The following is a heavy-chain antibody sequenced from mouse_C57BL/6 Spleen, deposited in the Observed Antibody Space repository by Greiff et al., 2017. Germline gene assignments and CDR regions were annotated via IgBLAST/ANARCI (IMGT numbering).Heavy chain of an antibody. CDR1: GFTFSDYY. CDR2: INYDGSST. D-gene: IGHD2-5*01. V-gene: IGHV5-16*01. CDR3: SSYSKGAMDY. Sequence: EVKLVESEGGLVQPGSSMKLSCTASGFTFSDYYMAWVRQVPEKGLEWVANINYDGSSTYYLDSLKSRFIISRDNAKNILYLQMSSLKSEDTATYYCSSYSKGAMDYWGQGTSVTVSS. J-gene: IGHJ4*01.